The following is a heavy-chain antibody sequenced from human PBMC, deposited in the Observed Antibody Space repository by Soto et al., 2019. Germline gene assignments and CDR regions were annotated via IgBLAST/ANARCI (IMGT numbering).Heavy chain of an antibody. D-gene: IGHD2-21*02. J-gene: IGHJ6*02. CDR2: IWYDGSNK. Sequence: VAVIWYDGSNKYYADSVKGRFTISRDNSKNTLYLQMNSLRAEDTAVYYCARDLAYCGGDCYSRSYYYGMDVWGQGTTVTVSS. CDR3: ARDLAYCGGDCYSRSYYYGMDV. V-gene: IGHV3-33*01.